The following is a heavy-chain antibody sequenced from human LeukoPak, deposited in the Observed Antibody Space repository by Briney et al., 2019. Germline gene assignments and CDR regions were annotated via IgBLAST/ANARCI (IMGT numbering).Heavy chain of an antibody. Sequence: SVKVSCKASGGTFSSYAISWVRQAPGQGLEWMGGIIPIFGTANYAQKFQGRVTITTDESTSTAYMELSSLRSEDTAVYYCALKYRWSHNNWFDPWGQGTLVTVSS. J-gene: IGHJ5*02. CDR3: ALKYRWSHNNWFDP. CDR2: IIPIFGTA. V-gene: IGHV1-69*05. CDR1: GGTFSSYA. D-gene: IGHD6-6*01.